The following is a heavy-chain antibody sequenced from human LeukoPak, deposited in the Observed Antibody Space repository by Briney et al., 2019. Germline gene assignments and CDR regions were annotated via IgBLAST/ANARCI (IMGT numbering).Heavy chain of an antibody. CDR1: GFTFSSYA. J-gene: IGHJ4*02. CDR3: AKELYYGSGTRGPSIDY. Sequence: GGSLRLSCAASGFTFSSYAMSWVRQVPGKGLEWVSAISGSGGNTYYADSVKGRFTISRDNSKNTLYLQMNSLRAEDTAVYYCAKELYYGSGTRGPSIDYWGQGTLVTVFS. CDR2: ISGSGGNT. D-gene: IGHD3-10*01. V-gene: IGHV3-23*01.